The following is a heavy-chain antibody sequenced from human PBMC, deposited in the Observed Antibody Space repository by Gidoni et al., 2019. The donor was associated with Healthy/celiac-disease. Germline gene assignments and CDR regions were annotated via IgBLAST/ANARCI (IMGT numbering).Heavy chain of an antibody. V-gene: IGHV3-73*02. D-gene: IGHD2-21*02. CDR1: GFTFSGSA. J-gene: IGHJ4*02. Sequence: EVQLVESGGGLVQPGVSLKLSCAASGFTFSGSAMHWVRQASGKGLEWVGRIRSKANSYATAYAASVKGRFTISRDDSKNTAYLQMNSLKTEDTAVYYCYYGGNSLFDYWGQGTLVTVSS. CDR2: IRSKANSYAT. CDR3: YYGGNSLFDY.